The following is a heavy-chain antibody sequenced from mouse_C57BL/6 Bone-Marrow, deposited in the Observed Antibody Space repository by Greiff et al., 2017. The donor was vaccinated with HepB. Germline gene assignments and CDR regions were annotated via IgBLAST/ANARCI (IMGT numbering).Heavy chain of an antibody. CDR3: ARGSYGDAMDY. D-gene: IGHD1-1*01. V-gene: IGHV1-18*01. CDR1: GYTFTDYN. Sequence: EVQLQQSGPELVKPGASVKIPCKASGYTFTDYNMDWVKQSHGKSLEWIGDINPNNGGTIYNQKFKGKATLTVDKSSSTAYMELRSLTSEDTAVYYCARGSYGDAMDYWGQGTSVTVSS. J-gene: IGHJ4*01. CDR2: INPNNGGT.